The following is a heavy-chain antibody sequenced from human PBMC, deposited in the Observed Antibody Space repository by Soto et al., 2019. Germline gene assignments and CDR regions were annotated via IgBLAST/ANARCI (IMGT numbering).Heavy chain of an antibody. V-gene: IGHV3-20*04. CDR3: AKDGYYDSSGYYYPYYFDY. CDR2: INWNGGST. Sequence: GGSLSLSCAASGFPFDDYGMSWVRQAPGKGLEWVSGINWNGGSTGYADSVMGRFTISRDNAKNSLYLQMNSLRAEDTAVYYCAKDGYYDSSGYYYPYYFDYWGQGTLVTVSS. CDR1: GFPFDDYG. D-gene: IGHD3-22*01. J-gene: IGHJ4*02.